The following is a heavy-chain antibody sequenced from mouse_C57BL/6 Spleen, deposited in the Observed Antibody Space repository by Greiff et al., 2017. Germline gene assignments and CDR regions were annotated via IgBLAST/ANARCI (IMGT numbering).Heavy chain of an antibody. CDR2: IDPSDSYT. Sequence: QVQLQQPGAELVKPGASVKLSCKASGYTFTSYWMQWVKQRPGQGLEWIGEIDPSDSYTNYNQKFQGKATLTVDTSPSTAYMQLSSLTSEDSAVYYCAVITTVVATNFDVWGTGTTVTVSS. D-gene: IGHD1-1*01. J-gene: IGHJ1*03. CDR1: GYTFTSYW. CDR3: AVITTVVATNFDV. V-gene: IGHV1-50*01.